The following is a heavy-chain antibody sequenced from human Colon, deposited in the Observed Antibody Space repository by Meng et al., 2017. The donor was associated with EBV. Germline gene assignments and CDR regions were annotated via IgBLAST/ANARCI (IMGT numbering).Heavy chain of an antibody. V-gene: IGHV4-4*02. Sequence: QGKLQGSGPGLVKPSGTLSLTCGVSGVSISSNIRWTWVRQPPGKGLEWIGDIDDSGSTNYNPSLNSRISISLDKSKNHFSLKVNSVTAADTAVYYCARGKQDAWELLAYWGQGALVTVSS. J-gene: IGHJ4*02. CDR1: GVSISSNIR. CDR3: ARGKQDAWELLAY. CDR2: IDDSGST. D-gene: IGHD1-26*01.